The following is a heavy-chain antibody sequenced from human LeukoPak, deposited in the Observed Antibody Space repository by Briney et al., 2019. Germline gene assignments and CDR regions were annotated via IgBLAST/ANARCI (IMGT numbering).Heavy chain of an antibody. Sequence: SETLSLTCTVSGGSLSSYYWSWIQQPPGKGLEWIGYIYYSGSTNYNPSLKRRVTISVDTSKNQFSLKLGSVTAADTAVYYCAKRWGFSSGRFDYWGQGTLVTVSS. CDR1: GGSLSSYY. V-gene: IGHV4-59*08. D-gene: IGHD6-19*01. CDR3: AKRWGFSSGRFDY. CDR2: IYYSGST. J-gene: IGHJ4*02.